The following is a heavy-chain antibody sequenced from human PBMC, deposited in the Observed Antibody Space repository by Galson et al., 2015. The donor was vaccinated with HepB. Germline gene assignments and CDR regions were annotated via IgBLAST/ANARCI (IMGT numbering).Heavy chain of an antibody. CDR1: GFTFSSYS. V-gene: IGHV3-48*02. D-gene: IGHD1-26*01. CDR2: ISSSSSTI. Sequence: SLRLSCAASGFTFSSYSMNWVRQAPGKGLEWVSYISSSSSTIYYADSVKGRFTISRDNAKNSLYLQMNSLRDEDTAVYYCARKRSGSYRYGMDVWGQGTTVTVSS. CDR3: ARKRSGSYRYGMDV. J-gene: IGHJ6*02.